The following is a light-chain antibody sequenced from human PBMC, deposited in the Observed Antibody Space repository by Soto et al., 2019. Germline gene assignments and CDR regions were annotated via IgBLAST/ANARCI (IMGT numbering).Light chain of an antibody. CDR1: SSNIGNNY. Sequence: QSVLTQPPSVSAAPGQKVTISCSGSSSNIGNNYVSWYQQLPGTAPKLLIYENNKRPSGIPDRFSGSKSGTSATLDITGLQTGDEADYYCGTWDSSLSAYVVFGGGTKVTVL. V-gene: IGLV1-51*02. J-gene: IGLJ2*01. CDR2: ENN. CDR3: GTWDSSLSAYVV.